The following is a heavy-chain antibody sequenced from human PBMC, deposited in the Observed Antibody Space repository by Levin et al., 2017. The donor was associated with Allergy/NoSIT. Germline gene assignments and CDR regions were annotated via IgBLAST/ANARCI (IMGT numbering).Heavy chain of an antibody. CDR3: ARQGQGGGGQHDAFDI. D-gene: IGHD1-26*01. J-gene: IGHJ3*02. CDR1: GYSFTRYW. CDR2: IYPGDSDT. Sequence: GESLKISCKGSGYSFTRYWIGWVRQMPGKGLEWMGIIYPGDSDTRDSPSFQGQVTISADKSISTAYLQWSSLKPSDTAMYYCARQGQGGGGQHDAFDIWGQGTMVTVSS. V-gene: IGHV5-51*01.